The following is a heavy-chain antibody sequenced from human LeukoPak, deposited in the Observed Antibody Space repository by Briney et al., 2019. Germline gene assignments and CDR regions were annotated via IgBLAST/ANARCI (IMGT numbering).Heavy chain of an antibody. J-gene: IGHJ3*02. CDR2: IYYSGST. D-gene: IGHD1-26*01. Sequence: SETLSLTCTVSGGSISSSSYYWGWIRQPPGKGLEWIGSIYYSGSTYYNPSLKSRVTISVDTSKNQFPLKLSSVTAADTAVYYCARTTAYSGSYHDAFDIWGQGTMVTVSS. CDR3: ARTTAYSGSYHDAFDI. CDR1: GGSISSSSYY. V-gene: IGHV4-39*06.